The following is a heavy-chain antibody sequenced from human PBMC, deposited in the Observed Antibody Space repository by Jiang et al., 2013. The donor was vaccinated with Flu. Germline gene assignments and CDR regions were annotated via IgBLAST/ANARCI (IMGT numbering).Heavy chain of an antibody. CDR3: AKVRVTGTYVVDY. V-gene: IGHV3-23*01. Sequence: WVRQPPGKGLEWVSGVSGSGDNTYYTDSVKGRFTISRDNSKNTLDLQMNSLRAEDTAVYYCAKVRVTGTYVVDYWGQGTLVTVSS. CDR2: VSGSGDNT. D-gene: IGHD6-19*01. J-gene: IGHJ4*02.